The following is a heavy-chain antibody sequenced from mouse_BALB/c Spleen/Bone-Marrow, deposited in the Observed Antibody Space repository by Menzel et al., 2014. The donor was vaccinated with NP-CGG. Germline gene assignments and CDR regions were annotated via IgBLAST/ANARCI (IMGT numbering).Heavy chain of an antibody. V-gene: IGHV1-26*01. CDR2: INPNTDGT. D-gene: IGHD3-3*01. J-gene: IGHJ2*01. CDR3: ARSRYFDN. CDR1: GYTFTDYY. Sequence: EVMLVESGPELVKPGTSVKMSCKASGYTFTDYYMMWVRQSHGKSLEWIGHINPNTDGTFYNQKFKGKATLTVDKSSSTAYMQLNSLTSEDSAVYYCARSRYFDNWGQGTTLTVSS.